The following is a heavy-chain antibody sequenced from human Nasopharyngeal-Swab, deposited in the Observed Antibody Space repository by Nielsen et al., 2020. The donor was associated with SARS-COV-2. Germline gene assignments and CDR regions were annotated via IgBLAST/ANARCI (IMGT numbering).Heavy chain of an antibody. V-gene: IGHV3-49*01. J-gene: IGHJ3*02. CDR2: IRSKTYGGAP. CDR1: GFTFGDYA. Sequence: GESLKISCTTSGFTFGDYAMSWFRQAPGKGLEWVGFIRSKTYGGAPEYAASVKGRFTISRDGAESFAYLQMNSLETEDTGVYYCARSVGSFYGQGAFDIWGQGTMVTVSS. D-gene: IGHD1-26*01. CDR3: ARSVGSFYGQGAFDI.